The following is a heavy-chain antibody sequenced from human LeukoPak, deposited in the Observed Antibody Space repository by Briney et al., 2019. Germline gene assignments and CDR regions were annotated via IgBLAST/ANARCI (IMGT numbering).Heavy chain of an antibody. D-gene: IGHD4-23*01. Sequence: PGGSLRLSCAASGFTFDDYAMHWVRQAPGKGLEWVSGISWNSGSIGYADSVKGRFTISRDNAKNSLYLQMNSLRAEDTALYYCAKGIGDGGNSGLDIWGQGTMVTVSS. V-gene: IGHV3-9*01. J-gene: IGHJ3*02. CDR2: ISWNSGSI. CDR1: GFTFDDYA. CDR3: AKGIGDGGNSGLDI.